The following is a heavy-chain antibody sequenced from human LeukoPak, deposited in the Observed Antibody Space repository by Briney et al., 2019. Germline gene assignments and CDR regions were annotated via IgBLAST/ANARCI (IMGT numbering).Heavy chain of an antibody. CDR1: GFTFSSYG. V-gene: IGHV3-23*01. Sequence: GGSLRLSCAASGFTFSSYGMSWVRQAPGKGLEWVSAISGSGGSTYYADSVKGRFTISRDNSKNTLYLQMNSLRAEDTAVYYCAKTSGGATLQRDFDYWGQGTLVTVSS. J-gene: IGHJ4*02. CDR3: AKTSGGATLQRDFDY. CDR2: ISGSGGST. D-gene: IGHD6-25*01.